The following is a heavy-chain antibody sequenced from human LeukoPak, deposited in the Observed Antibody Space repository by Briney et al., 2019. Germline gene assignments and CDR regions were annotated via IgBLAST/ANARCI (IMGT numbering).Heavy chain of an antibody. CDR2: ISYDGSNK. CDR1: GFTFSSYA. J-gene: IGHJ4*02. D-gene: IGHD3-22*01. Sequence: GGSLRLSCAASGFTFSSYAMHWVRQAPGKGLEWVAVISYDGSNKYYADSVKGRFTISRDNSKNTLYLQMNSLRAEDTAVYYCARDIYDSSGYAFDHWGQGTLVTVSS. V-gene: IGHV3-30-3*01. CDR3: ARDIYDSSGYAFDH.